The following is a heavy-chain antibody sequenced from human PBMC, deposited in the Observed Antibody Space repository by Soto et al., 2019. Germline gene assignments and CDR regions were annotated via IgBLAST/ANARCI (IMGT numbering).Heavy chain of an antibody. CDR2: IYYSGST. D-gene: IGHD3-10*01. CDR1: GGSVSSGSYY. Sequence: SETLSLTCTVSGGSVSSGSYYWSWIRQPPGKGLEWIGYIYYSGSTNYNPSLKSRVTISVDTSKNQFSLKLSSVTAADTAVYYCARDRNRGDDYSSFYYYYGMDVWGQGTTVTVSS. CDR3: ARDRNRGDDYSSFYYYYGMDV. J-gene: IGHJ6*02. V-gene: IGHV4-61*01.